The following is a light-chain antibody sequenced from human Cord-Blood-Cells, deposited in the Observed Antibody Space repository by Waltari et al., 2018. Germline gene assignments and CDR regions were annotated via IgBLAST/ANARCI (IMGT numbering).Light chain of an antibody. CDR1: QGLSNF. J-gene: IGKJ1*01. V-gene: IGKV1-27*01. CDR3: QKENRAAWT. Sequence: DIKLTQSPSSLSASVGDRVTITCRASQGLSNFLAWYQQKPGKVPKLLIYAASPLQSGVPSRFSGRGAGTDFTLTRSRLQSEDGGTYYCQKENRAAWTCGQGTTVEIK. CDR2: AAS.